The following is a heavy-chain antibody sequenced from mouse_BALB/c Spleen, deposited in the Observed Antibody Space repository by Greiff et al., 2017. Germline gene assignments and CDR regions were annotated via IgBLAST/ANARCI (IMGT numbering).Heavy chain of an antibody. CDR3: ARDYYYGSSYGAMDY. CDR1: GFSLTGYG. J-gene: IGHJ4*01. Sequence: VKVVESGPGLVAPSQSLSITCTVSGFSLTGYGVNWVRQPPGKGLEWLGMIWGDGSTDYNSALKSRLSISKDNSKSQVFLKMNSLQTDDTARYYCARDYYYGSSYGAMDYWGQGTSVTVSS. D-gene: IGHD1-1*01. CDR2: IWGDGST. V-gene: IGHV2-6-7*01.